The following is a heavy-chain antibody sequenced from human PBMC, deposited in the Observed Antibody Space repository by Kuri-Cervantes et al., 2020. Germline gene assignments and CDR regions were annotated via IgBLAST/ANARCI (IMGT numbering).Heavy chain of an antibody. CDR1: GFTFSSYE. CDR2: ISYDGSNE. Sequence: GGSLRLSCAASGFTFSSYEMNWVRQAPGKGLEWVAVISYDGSNEYYADSVKGRFTISRDNSKNSLYLQMNSLRAEDTAVYYCARAAIVGATKGYFDYWGQGTLVTVSS. V-gene: IGHV3-30*03. J-gene: IGHJ4*02. D-gene: IGHD1-26*01. CDR3: ARAAIVGATKGYFDY.